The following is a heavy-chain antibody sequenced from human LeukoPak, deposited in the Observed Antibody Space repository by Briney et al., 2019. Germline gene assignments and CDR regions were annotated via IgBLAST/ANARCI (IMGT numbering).Heavy chain of an antibody. CDR3: ARSGKYCSSTRCPSTYFFDY. J-gene: IGHJ4*02. CDR1: GFTFSSYA. D-gene: IGHD2-2*01. V-gene: IGHV3-66*01. CDR2: IHTGGRT. Sequence: GGSLRLSCAASGFTFSSYAMSWVRQAPGKGLEWVSVIHTGGRTYYADSVKGRFTISRDNSKNTLYLQMNSLRAEDTAVYYCARSGKYCSSTRCPSTYFFDYWGQGTLVTVSS.